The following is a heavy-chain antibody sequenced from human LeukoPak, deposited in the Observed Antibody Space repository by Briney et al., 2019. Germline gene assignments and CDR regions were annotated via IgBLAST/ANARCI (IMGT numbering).Heavy chain of an antibody. D-gene: IGHD6-19*01. V-gene: IGHV3-23*01. J-gene: IGHJ4*02. CDR3: ARDSSGFAH. Sequence: PGGSLRLSCAASGFTFSSYAMNWVRQAPGKGLEWVSAINRSGDSTYYADSVKGRFTISRDNSKNTLYLQMNSVSAEDTAVYYCARDSSGFAHWGQGTLVTVSS. CDR1: GFTFSSYA. CDR2: INRSGDST.